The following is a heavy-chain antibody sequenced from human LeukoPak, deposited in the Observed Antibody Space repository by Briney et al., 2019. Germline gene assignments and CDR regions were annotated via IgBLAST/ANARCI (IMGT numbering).Heavy chain of an antibody. CDR2: IIPIFGIA. CDR1: GGTFSSYA. J-gene: IGHJ4*02. CDR3: AGGMVVTATPFDY. V-gene: IGHV1-69*04. Sequence: GASVKVSCKASGGTFSSYAISWVRQAPGQGLEWRGRIIPIFGIANYAQKFQGRVTITADKSTSTAYMELSSLRSEDTAVYYCAGGMVVTATPFDYWGQGTLVTVSS. D-gene: IGHD2-21*02.